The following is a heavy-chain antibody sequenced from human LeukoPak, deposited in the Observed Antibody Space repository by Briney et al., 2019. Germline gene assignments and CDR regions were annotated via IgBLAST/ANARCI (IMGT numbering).Heavy chain of an antibody. CDR2: INHSGST. V-gene: IGHV4-34*01. CDR3: ARRGYYGSGTYFDY. CDR1: GGSFSGYY. D-gene: IGHD3-10*01. J-gene: IGHJ4*02. Sequence: SETLSLTCAVYGGSFSGYYWSWIRQPPGKGLEWIGEINHSGSTNYNPSLKSRVTISVDTSKNQFSLRLSSVTAADTAVYYCARRGYYGSGTYFDYWGQGTLVTVSS.